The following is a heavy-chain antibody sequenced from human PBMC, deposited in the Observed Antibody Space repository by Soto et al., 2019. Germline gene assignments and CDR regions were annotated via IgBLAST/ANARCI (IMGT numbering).Heavy chain of an antibody. D-gene: IGHD6-6*01. V-gene: IGHV4-34*01. Sequence: TETLSLTCAVYDGSFSGYYWSWIRHPPGKGLEWIGEINHSGSTNYNPFLKSRVTISVDTSKNQFSLKLSSVTAADTAVYYCARPRRQYYYYYMDVWGKGTTVTVSS. CDR1: DGSFSGYY. J-gene: IGHJ6*03. CDR2: INHSGST. CDR3: ARPRRQYYYYYMDV.